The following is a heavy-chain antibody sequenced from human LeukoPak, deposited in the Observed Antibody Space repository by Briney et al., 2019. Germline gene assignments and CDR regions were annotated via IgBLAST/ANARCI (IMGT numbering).Heavy chain of an antibody. CDR1: GFTFSNYG. J-gene: IGHJ4*02. CDR2: IRYDGSNK. Sequence: GGSLRLSCAASGFTFSNYGMHWVRQAPGKGLEWVAFIRYDGSNKYQADSVKGRFTISRDNAKNSLYLQMNSLRAEDTAVYYCARDQGGSGWYYFDYWGQGTLVTVSS. V-gene: IGHV3-30*02. D-gene: IGHD6-19*01. CDR3: ARDQGGSGWYYFDY.